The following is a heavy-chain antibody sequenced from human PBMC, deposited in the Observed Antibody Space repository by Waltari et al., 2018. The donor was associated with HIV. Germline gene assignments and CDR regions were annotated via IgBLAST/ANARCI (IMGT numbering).Heavy chain of an antibody. Sequence: QVQLLESGPGLVKPSETLSLTCTVSGDSISGYCWSWIRQPAGKGLEWIGRIYTTGSTNYNPSLKSRVTMSVDTSKNQFSLNLTSVTAADTAVYYCARQGVVVITPRRDFYYGLDVWGQGTTVAVSS. J-gene: IGHJ6*02. CDR1: GDSISGYC. D-gene: IGHD3-22*01. V-gene: IGHV4-4*07. CDR2: IYTTGST. CDR3: ARQGVVVITPRRDFYYGLDV.